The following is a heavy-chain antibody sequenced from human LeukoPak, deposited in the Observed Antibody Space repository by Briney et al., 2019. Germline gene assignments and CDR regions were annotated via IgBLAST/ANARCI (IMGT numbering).Heavy chain of an antibody. CDR2: ISSSSSYT. V-gene: IGHV3-11*03. CDR3: DGYSYGGDY. D-gene: IGHD5-18*01. CDR1: GFTFSDYY. Sequence: GGSLRLSCAASGFTFSDYYMSWIRQAPGKGLEWVSYISSSSSYTNYADSVKGRFTISRDNSKNTLYLQMNSLRAEDTAVYYCDGYSYGGDYWGQGTLVTVSS. J-gene: IGHJ4*02.